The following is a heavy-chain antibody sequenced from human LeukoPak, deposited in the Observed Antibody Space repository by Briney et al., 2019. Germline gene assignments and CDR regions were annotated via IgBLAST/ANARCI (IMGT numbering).Heavy chain of an antibody. CDR3: TRGGSSSGPGDN. D-gene: IGHD6-6*01. J-gene: IGHJ4*02. CDR2: INWNGGST. CDR1: GFTFDDYG. Sequence: GGSLRLSCAASGFTFDDYGMSWVRQAPGKGLEWVSGINWNGGSTGYADSVKGRFTISRDNAKNSLYLQMNSLRDEDTALYYCTRGGSSSGPGDNWGQGTLVTVSS. V-gene: IGHV3-20*04.